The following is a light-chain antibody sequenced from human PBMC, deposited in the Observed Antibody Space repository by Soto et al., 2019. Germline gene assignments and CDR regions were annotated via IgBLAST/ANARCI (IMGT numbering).Light chain of an antibody. V-gene: IGKV3-15*01. Sequence: EVVTTQSPATLSVSPGESATLSCRASQTVSSNLAWYQQKPGQAPRLLIDGSFTRATGVPARFSASRSGTEFTLTITSPQSEDFALYFCQQFNNLPYSFGQGTKLEIK. CDR1: QTVSSN. CDR2: GSF. J-gene: IGKJ2*03. CDR3: QQFNNLPYS.